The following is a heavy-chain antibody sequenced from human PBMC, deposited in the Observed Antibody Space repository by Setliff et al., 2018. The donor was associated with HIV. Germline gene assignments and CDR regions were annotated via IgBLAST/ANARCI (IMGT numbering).Heavy chain of an antibody. Sequence: PSETLSLTCIVSRGSISSTSHYWGWVRQSPGRRLEWIGTVYYTGKTYYNPSLQSRLTMSADTSKNQLYLKINSVTAADTAVYFCARDLHANYHVVDIWGPGTMVTVSS. CDR2: VYYTGKT. CDR1: RGSISSTSHY. CDR3: ARDLHANYHVVDI. D-gene: IGHD2-15*01. V-gene: IGHV4-39*07. J-gene: IGHJ3*02.